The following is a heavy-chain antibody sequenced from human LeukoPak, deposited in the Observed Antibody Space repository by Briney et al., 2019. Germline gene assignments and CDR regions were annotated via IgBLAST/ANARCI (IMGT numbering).Heavy chain of an antibody. CDR1: GFTFSSYD. CDR2: ISGSDEST. CDR3: ANRRLGRGAFDI. Sequence: GGSLRLSCAASGFTFSSYDMSWIRQAPGKGLEWVSEISGSDESTKYVDSVKGRFTISRDNSKNTLYLLLNSLGVDDTAVYYCANRRLGRGAFDIWGQGTMVTVSS. J-gene: IGHJ3*02. D-gene: IGHD7-27*01. V-gene: IGHV3-23*01.